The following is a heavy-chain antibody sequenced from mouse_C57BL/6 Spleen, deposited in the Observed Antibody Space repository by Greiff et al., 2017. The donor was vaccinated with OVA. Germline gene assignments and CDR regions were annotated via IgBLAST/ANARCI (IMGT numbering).Heavy chain of an antibody. D-gene: IGHD2-4*01. J-gene: IGHJ4*01. CDR3: ARKRDYGGRGYYAMDY. V-gene: IGHV2-2*01. Sequence: QVQLQQSGPGLVQPSQSLSITCTASGFSLTSYGVHWVRQSPGKGLEWLGVIWSGGSTDYNAAFISRLSISKDNSKSQVFCKMNRLQADDTAIYYCARKRDYGGRGYYAMDYWGQGTSLTVSS. CDR2: IWSGGST. CDR1: GFSLTSYG.